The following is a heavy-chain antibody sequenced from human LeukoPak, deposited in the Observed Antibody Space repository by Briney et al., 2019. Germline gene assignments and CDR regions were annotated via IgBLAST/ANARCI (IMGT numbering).Heavy chain of an antibody. V-gene: IGHV4-59*01. CDR2: IYYSGST. Sequence: SETMSLTCTVSGASFRSYYWSWIRQPPGKGLEWIGYIYYSGSTNYNPSLKSRVTVSVDTSKNQFSLKLNSVTAADTAVYYCARAAMYYDILTGYYFEGFGFDPWGQGTLVTVSS. D-gene: IGHD3-9*01. CDR1: GASFRSYY. CDR3: ARAAMYYDILTGYYFEGFGFDP. J-gene: IGHJ5*02.